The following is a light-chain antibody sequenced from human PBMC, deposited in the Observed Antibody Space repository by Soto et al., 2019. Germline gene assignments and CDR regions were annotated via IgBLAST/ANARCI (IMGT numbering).Light chain of an antibody. Sequence: DIVMTQSPDSLAVSLGERATINCKSSQSVLHSSNNKNYLAWHQQKPGQPPKLLIYWASTRESGVPDRFSGSGSGTDFTLTISSLQAEDVAVYYCQQYYSTPYTFGQGIKLEIK. V-gene: IGKV4-1*01. CDR1: QSVLHSSNNKNY. CDR2: WAS. J-gene: IGKJ2*01. CDR3: QQYYSTPYT.